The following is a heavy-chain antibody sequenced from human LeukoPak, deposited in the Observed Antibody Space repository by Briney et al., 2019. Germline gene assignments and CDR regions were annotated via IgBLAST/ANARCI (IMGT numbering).Heavy chain of an antibody. J-gene: IGHJ4*02. CDR1: GYSVSAGYY. V-gene: IGHV4-38-2*02. CDR3: TREQAGTIVDD. Sequence: SETLSLTCAVSGYSVSAGYYWGWIRQSPGKGLEWIGSISHRGTTYHNPSLKSRIIISLDTSKNQFSLSLTSVTAADTATYYCTREQAGTIVDDWGQGTLLTVSS. CDR2: ISHRGTT. D-gene: IGHD1-1*01.